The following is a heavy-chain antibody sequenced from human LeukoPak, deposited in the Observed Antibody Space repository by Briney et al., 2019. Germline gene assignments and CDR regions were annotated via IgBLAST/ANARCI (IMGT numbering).Heavy chain of an antibody. J-gene: IGHJ4*02. CDR2: FNLSGRST. V-gene: IGHV1-46*01. D-gene: IGHD6-19*01. CDR3: ARDSRGWSLDDY. CDR1: RYTFASYQ. Sequence: ALVKVSCKASRYTFASYQMHWVRQSPGHGLKWRGIFNLSGRSTSYEQRFQCRVTMTRDTYTGTVYMELSSLRSKDTTVYYCARDSRGWSLDDYWGQGTLVTVSS.